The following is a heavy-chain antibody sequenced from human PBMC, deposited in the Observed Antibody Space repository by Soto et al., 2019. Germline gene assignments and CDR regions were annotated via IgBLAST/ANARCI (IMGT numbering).Heavy chain of an antibody. CDR2: IYYSGST. Sequence: QVQLQESGPGLVKPSQTLSLTCTVSGGSISSGGYYWSCIRQHPGKGLEWIGYIYYSGSTYYNPSLKCRVTISVDTSKIQFSLKLSSVTAADTAVYYCARAHLRVTIEGYYYYGMDVWGQGTTVTVSS. D-gene: IGHD4-4*01. J-gene: IGHJ6*02. CDR3: ARAHLRVTIEGYYYYGMDV. CDR1: GGSISSGGYY. V-gene: IGHV4-31*03.